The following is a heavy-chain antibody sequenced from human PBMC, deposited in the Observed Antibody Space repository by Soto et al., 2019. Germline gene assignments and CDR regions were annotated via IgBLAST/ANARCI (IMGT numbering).Heavy chain of an antibody. CDR1: GFTFDYYA. Sequence: SLTLSSAAPGFTFDYYAMHWIRQATGKGLEWVSGIIWISGSIGYADSVRGRFTICRDNAKNSLYLQIDSLRAEDTAFYYCAKEALLRGYSGYGHFDFWGRASLVTVPS. V-gene: IGHV3-9*01. D-gene: IGHD5-12*01. CDR2: IIWISGSI. CDR3: AKEALLRGYSGYGHFDF. J-gene: IGHJ4*02.